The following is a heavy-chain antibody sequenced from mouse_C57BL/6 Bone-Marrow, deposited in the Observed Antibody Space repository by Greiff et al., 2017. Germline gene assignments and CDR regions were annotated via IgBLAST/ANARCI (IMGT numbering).Heavy chain of an antibody. CDR2: ISNGGGST. J-gene: IGHJ3*01. CDR1: GFTFSDYY. Sequence: DVKLVASGGGLVQPGGSLKLSCAASGFTFSDYYMYWVRQTPEKRLEWVAYISNGGGSTYYPDTVKGRFTISRDNAKNTLYLQMSRLKSEDTAMYYCARLTWFAYWGQGTLVTVSA. V-gene: IGHV5-12*01. CDR3: ARLTWFAY.